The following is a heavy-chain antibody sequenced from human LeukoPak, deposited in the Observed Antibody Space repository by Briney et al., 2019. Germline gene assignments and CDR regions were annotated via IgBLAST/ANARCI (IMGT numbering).Heavy chain of an antibody. Sequence: KTSETLSLTCTVSGGSISSGSYYWGWIRPPPGKGLEWIGSIYYSGSTYYNPSLKSRVTISVDTSKNQFSLKLSSVTAADTAVYYCARINYSSSPFGDYWGQGTLVTVSS. CDR3: ARINYSSSPFGDY. CDR1: GGSISSGSYY. V-gene: IGHV4-39*01. D-gene: IGHD6-13*01. CDR2: IYYSGST. J-gene: IGHJ4*02.